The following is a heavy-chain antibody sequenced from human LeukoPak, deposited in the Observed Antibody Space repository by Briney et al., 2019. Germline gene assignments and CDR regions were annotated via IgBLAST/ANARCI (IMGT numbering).Heavy chain of an antibody. CDR1: GFTFSSYW. CDR2: IRYDGSNK. Sequence: GGSLRLSCAASGFTFSSYWMHWVRQAPGKGLEWVAFIRYDGSNKYYADSVKGRFTISRDNSKNTLYLQMNSLRAEDTAVYYCAKDAISGAGYYFDYWGQGTLVTVSS. J-gene: IGHJ4*02. D-gene: IGHD3-3*01. CDR3: AKDAISGAGYYFDY. V-gene: IGHV3-30*02.